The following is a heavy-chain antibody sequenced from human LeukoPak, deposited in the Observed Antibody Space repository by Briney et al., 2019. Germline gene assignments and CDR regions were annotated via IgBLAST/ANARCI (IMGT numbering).Heavy chain of an antibody. J-gene: IGHJ4*02. D-gene: IGHD2-2*01. CDR2: IIPILGIA. Sequence: SVKVSCKASGGTFSSYAISWVRQAPGQGLEWMGRIIPILGIANYAQKFQGRVTITADKSTSTAYMELSSLRSEDTAVYYCATHIRYCSSTSCFGPAGLDYWGQGTLVTVSS. V-gene: IGHV1-69*04. CDR1: GGTFSSYA. CDR3: ATHIRYCSSTSCFGPAGLDY.